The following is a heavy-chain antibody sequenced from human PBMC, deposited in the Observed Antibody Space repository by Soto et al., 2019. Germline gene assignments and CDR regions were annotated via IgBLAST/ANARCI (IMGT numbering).Heavy chain of an antibody. CDR1: GFTFDSYG. CDR3: GKNDGYFRLSH. V-gene: IGHV3-30*18. D-gene: IGHD5-12*01. Sequence: GGSLRLSCAASGFTFDSYGIHWVRQAPGKGLEWVAVISHDGSKTNYADSVKGRVTISRDNSKDTVYLQMNNLRDEDTAIYYCGKNDGYFRLSHCGQGILVLVSS. J-gene: IGHJ4*02. CDR2: ISHDGSKT.